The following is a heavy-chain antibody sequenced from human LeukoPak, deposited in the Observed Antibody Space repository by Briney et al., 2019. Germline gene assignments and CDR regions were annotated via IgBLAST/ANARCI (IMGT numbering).Heavy chain of an antibody. Sequence: PSETLSLTCTVSGGSINNRNHYWGWIRQPPGKGLEWIGSMHIGGTTYQNPSLKSRLTISVDTSKNQFSLKVTSVTAADTAVYFCASSTSGWYNGNDYWGQGTLVTVSS. CDR2: MHIGGTT. CDR1: GGSINNRNHY. CDR3: ASSTSGWYNGNDY. V-gene: IGHV4-39*01. J-gene: IGHJ4*02. D-gene: IGHD6-19*01.